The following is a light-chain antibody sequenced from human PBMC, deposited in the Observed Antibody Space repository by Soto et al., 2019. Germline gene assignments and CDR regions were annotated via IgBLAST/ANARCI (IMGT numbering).Light chain of an antibody. CDR2: TAS. Sequence: IQMTQSPSSLSASVGDSVTITCRASQTIRKYLNWYQQKPRKAPKLLIYTASRLQSGVPSRFNGSGSETDFTLTINNLQPEDFATYYCQQSYSTPPITVGQGTRLEI. CDR3: QQSYSTPPIT. J-gene: IGKJ5*01. CDR1: QTIRKY. V-gene: IGKV1-39*01.